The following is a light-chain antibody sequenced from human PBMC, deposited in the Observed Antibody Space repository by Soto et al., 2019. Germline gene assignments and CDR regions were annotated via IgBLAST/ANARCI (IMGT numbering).Light chain of an antibody. CDR1: ISHPGGYNF. CDR2: KVT. CDR3: IPFSSSSTVEGV. V-gene: IGLV2-14*01. Sequence: PPTHAAPVSRSPRQSSTLSCTGTISHPGGYNFVSWYQHHPGKAPKLLISKVTDRRSGVSDRFSASKSANTASLTSSALQAEDEADYYCIPFSSSSTVEGVFGTGTKVTVL. J-gene: IGLJ1*01.